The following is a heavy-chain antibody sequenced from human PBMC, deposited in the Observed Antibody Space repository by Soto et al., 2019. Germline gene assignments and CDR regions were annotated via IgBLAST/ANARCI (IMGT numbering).Heavy chain of an antibody. CDR1: GYTFTTYW. CDR2: IYPGDSDT. D-gene: IGHD3-22*01. J-gene: IGHJ4*02. CDR3: GRLDSSYYFDY. Sequence: SLKISCKGSGYTFTTYWIGWVRQMPGKGLEWMGIIYPGDSDTTYSPSFQGQVTISADKSISTAYLQWNSLKASDSAMYYCGRLDSSYYFDYWGQGTLVTVSS. V-gene: IGHV5-51*01.